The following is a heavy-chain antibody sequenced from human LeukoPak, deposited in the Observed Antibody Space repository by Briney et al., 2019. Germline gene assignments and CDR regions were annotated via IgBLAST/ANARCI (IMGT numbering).Heavy chain of an antibody. CDR3: VREGEDLLSKDFDY. D-gene: IGHD2-15*01. CDR1: GFTFTGYY. CDR2: ISPHSTHR. J-gene: IGHJ4*02. V-gene: IGHV1-2*02. Sequence: GASVKVSCKASGFTFTGYYTHWVRQAPGQGLEWMGYISPHSTHRSPAKQFEGRVTMTRDTSMSTAYMELSGLRSDDTAVYYCVREGEDLLSKDFDYWGQGTLVTVSS.